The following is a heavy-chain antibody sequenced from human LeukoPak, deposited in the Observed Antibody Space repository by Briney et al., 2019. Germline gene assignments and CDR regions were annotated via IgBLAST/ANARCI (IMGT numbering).Heavy chain of an antibody. CDR1: GFTFSSYG. Sequence: GRSLRLSCAASGFTFSSYGMHWVRQAPGKGLEWVATIKDDGSDKYYVDSVKGRFTISRDNAKKSLWLQMDSLRVEDTAMYYCADLGSRDWGQGTLVTVSS. J-gene: IGHJ4*02. CDR2: IKDDGSDK. CDR3: ADLGSRD. D-gene: IGHD3-16*01. V-gene: IGHV3-7*01.